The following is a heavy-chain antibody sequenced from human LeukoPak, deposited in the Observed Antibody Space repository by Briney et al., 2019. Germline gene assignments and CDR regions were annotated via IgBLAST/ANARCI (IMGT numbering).Heavy chain of an antibody. Sequence: SETLSLTCAVYGGSFSGYYWSWLRQPPGKGLEWIGEINHSGSTNYNPSLKSRVTISVDTSKNQFSLKLRSVTAADTAVYFCARGSPTDAFDIWGQGTMVTVSS. V-gene: IGHV4-34*01. CDR1: GGSFSGYY. CDR2: INHSGST. CDR3: ARGSPTDAFDI. J-gene: IGHJ3*02.